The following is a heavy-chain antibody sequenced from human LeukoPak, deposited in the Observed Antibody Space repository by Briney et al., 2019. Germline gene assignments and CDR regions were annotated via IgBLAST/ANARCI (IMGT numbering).Heavy chain of an antibody. CDR2: MYHSGS. CDR3: ARATTFDY. Sequence: PSETLSLTCAVSGGSISSGGYSWSWIRQPPGEGLEWIGYMYHSGSIYNPSLKSRVTISVDRSKNQFSLKLSSVTAADTAVYYCARATTFDYWGQGTLVTVSS. D-gene: IGHD5-12*01. J-gene: IGHJ4*02. CDR1: GGSISSGGYS. V-gene: IGHV4-30-2*01.